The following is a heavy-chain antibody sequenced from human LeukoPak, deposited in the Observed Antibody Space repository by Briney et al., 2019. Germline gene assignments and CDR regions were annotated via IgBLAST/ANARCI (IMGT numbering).Heavy chain of an antibody. J-gene: IGHJ4*02. CDR3: AGHGKQQWLLDY. Sequence: SETLSLTCTVSGGSISSYYWSWIRQPPGKGLEWIGYIYYSGSTNYNPSLKSRVTISVDTSKNQFSLKLSSVTAADTAVYYCAGHGKQQWLLDYWGQGTLVTVSS. CDR2: IYYSGST. V-gene: IGHV4-59*08. CDR1: GGSISSYY. D-gene: IGHD6-19*01.